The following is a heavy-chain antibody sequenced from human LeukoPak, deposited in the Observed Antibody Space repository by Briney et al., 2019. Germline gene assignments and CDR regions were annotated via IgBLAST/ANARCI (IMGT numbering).Heavy chain of an antibody. V-gene: IGHV3-30*18. J-gene: IGHJ4*02. CDR3: AKVAGPTDFDY. Sequence: GGSLRLSCAASGFTVSSNYMTWVRQAPGKGLEWVAVISYDGSDKYYADSVKGRFTISRDNSKNTLYLQMNSLRAEDTAVYYCAKVAGPTDFDYWGQGTLVTVSS. CDR1: GFTVSSNY. CDR2: ISYDGSDK.